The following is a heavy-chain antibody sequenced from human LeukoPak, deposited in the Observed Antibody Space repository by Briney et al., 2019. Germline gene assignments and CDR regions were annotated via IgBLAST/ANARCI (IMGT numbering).Heavy chain of an antibody. CDR1: GFTFSSYA. D-gene: IGHD4-17*01. J-gene: IGHJ4*02. V-gene: IGHV3-30-3*01. CDR3: ARLRLTYGLPDY. CDR2: ISYDGSNK. Sequence: PGGSLRLSCAASGFTFSSYAMHWVRQAPGKGLEWVAVISYDGSNKYYADSVKGRFTISRDNSKNTLYLQMNSLRAEDTAVYYCARLRLTYGLPDYWGRGTLVTVSS.